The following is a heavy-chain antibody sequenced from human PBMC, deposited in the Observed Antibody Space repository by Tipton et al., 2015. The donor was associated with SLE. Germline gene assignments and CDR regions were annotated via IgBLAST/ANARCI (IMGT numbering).Heavy chain of an antibody. J-gene: IGHJ4*02. CDR2: TSNSETT. V-gene: IGHV4-59*11. CDR1: GGSISSHY. CDR3: AGAWQGYCSGGTCYVLDY. Sequence: TLSLTCTVSGGSISSHYWSWIRQAPGKGLEWIGYTSNSETTSYNPSLKSRVTISLDTSKNQFSLKLRSVTAADTAVYYCAGAWQGYCSGGTCYVLDYWGQGTLVTVSS. D-gene: IGHD2-15*01.